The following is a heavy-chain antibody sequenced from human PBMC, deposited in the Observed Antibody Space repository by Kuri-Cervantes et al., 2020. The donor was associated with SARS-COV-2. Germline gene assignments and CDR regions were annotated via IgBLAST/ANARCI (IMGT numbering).Heavy chain of an antibody. CDR3: ARGRRRWNRTTYYYFDMDV. CDR2: INHSGST. CDR1: GGSFSGYY. V-gene: IGHV4-34*01. Sequence: GSLRLSCAVYGGSFSGYYWSWIRQPPGKGLEWIGEINHSGSTNYNPSLKSRVTISVDTSKNQFSLKLSSVTAADTAVYYCARGRRRWNRTTYYYFDMDVWGKGTTVTVSS. D-gene: IGHD5-24*01. J-gene: IGHJ6*03.